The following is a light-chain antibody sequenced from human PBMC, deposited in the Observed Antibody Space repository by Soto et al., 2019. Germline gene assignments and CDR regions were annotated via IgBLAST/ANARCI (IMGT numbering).Light chain of an antibody. V-gene: IGLV2-14*03. CDR2: DVS. CDR3: SSYTTSRTTYV. Sequence: QSVLTQPASVSGSPGQSITISCTGSSSDVGGYDYVSWYQHHPGKAPKLMIHDVSNRPSGVSNRFSGSKSGNTASPTISGLQADDEADYSCSSYTTSRTTYVFGTGAKVT. J-gene: IGLJ1*01. CDR1: SSDVGGYDY.